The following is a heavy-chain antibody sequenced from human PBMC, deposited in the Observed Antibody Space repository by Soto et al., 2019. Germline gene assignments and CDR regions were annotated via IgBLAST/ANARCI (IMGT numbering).Heavy chain of an antibody. V-gene: IGHV4-59*01. Sequence: QVQLQESGPGLVKPSETLSLTCTVSGGSISSYYWSWIRQPPGKGLEWMGYIYYSWSTNYNPSLKSRVTISVDTSKNQFSLKMSSVTAADTAVYYCARDIGGYCSGGSCPTNNDAFDIWGQGTMVTVSS. CDR1: GGSISSYY. CDR3: ARDIGGYCSGGSCPTNNDAFDI. CDR2: IYYSWST. D-gene: IGHD2-15*01. J-gene: IGHJ3*02.